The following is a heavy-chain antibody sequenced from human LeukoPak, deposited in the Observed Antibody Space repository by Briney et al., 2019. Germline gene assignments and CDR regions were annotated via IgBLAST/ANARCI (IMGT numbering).Heavy chain of an antibody. V-gene: IGHV4-4*02. Sequence: SETLSLTCAVSGGSISSSNWWSWVRQPPGKGLEWIGEIYHSGSTNYNPSLKSRVTISVDKSKNQFSLKLSSVTAADTAVYYCARDFSSGWSDYFDYWGQGTLVTVSS. CDR3: ARDFSSGWSDYFDY. CDR1: GGSISSSNW. D-gene: IGHD6-19*01. J-gene: IGHJ4*02. CDR2: IYHSGST.